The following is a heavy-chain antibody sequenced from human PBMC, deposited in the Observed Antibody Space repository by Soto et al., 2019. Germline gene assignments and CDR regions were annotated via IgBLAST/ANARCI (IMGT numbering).Heavy chain of an antibody. CDR1: GYTFTSYA. CDR2: INAGNGNT. D-gene: IGHD2-2*01. Sequence: GASVKVSCKASGYTFTSYAMHWVRQAPGQRLEWMGWINAGNGNTKYSQKFQGGVTITRDTSASTAYMELSSLRSEDTAVYYCARDVRRHIVVVPAARFDPWGQGTLVTVSS. J-gene: IGHJ5*02. CDR3: ARDVRRHIVVVPAARFDP. V-gene: IGHV1-3*01.